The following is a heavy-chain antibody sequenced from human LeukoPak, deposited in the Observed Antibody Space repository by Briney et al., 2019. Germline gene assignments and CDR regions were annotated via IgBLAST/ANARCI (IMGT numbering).Heavy chain of an antibody. Sequence: PSETLSLTCTVSGGSISSYYWGWVRQPPGKGLEWLGYIYYSGSTNYNPSLKSRVTISVDTSKNQFSLKLSSVTAADTAVYYCARASITMVRGVDYWGQGTLVTVSS. CDR1: GGSISSYY. V-gene: IGHV4-59*01. D-gene: IGHD3-10*01. CDR3: ARASITMVRGVDY. CDR2: IYYSGST. J-gene: IGHJ4*02.